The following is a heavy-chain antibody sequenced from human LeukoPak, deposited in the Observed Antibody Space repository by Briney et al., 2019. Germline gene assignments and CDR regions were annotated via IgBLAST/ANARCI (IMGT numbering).Heavy chain of an antibody. CDR1: VYTYTVYY. CDR3: ARELHYYGSGSNLWYFDY. D-gene: IGHD3-10*01. CDR2: INPNSGGT. Sequence: ASVKVSYNASVYTYTVYYKHWGRHAPGQGLEWMGWINPNSGGTNYAQKFQGRVTMTRDTSISTAYMELSRLRSDDTAVYYCARELHYYGSGSNLWYFDYWGQGTLVTVSS. J-gene: IGHJ4*02. V-gene: IGHV1-2*02.